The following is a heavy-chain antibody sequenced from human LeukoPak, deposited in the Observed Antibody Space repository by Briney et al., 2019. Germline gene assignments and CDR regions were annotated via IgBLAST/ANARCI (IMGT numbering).Heavy chain of an antibody. CDR2: INSDGSST. CDR1: GFTFSSYW. J-gene: IGHJ4*02. CDR3: ARGPTTYYDFWSGYYAY. V-gene: IGHV3-74*01. Sequence: PGGSLRLSCAASGFTFSSYWMHWVRQAPGKGLVWVSRINSDGSSTSYADSVKGRFTISRDNAKNTLYLQMNSLRAEDTAVYYCARGPTTYYDFWSGYYAYWGQGTQVTVSS. D-gene: IGHD3-3*01.